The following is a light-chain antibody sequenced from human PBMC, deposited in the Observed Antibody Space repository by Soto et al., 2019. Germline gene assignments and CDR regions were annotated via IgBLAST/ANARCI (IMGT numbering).Light chain of an antibody. CDR3: CSYAGTGTYV. CDR2: EGS. CDR1: SSDVGSYNV. J-gene: IGLJ1*01. V-gene: IGLV2-23*01. Sequence: QSVLTQPASVSGSPGQSITISCTGTSSDVGSYNVVSWYQQHPGKAPKLMIYEGSKRPSGVSNRFSGSKSGNTASLTISGLQAEDEADYYCCSYAGTGTYVFGTGTKGTVL.